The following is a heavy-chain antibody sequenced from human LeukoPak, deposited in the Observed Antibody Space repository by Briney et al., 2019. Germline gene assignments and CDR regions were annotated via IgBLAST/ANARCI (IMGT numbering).Heavy chain of an antibody. CDR1: GFTFSSYW. Sequence: GGSLRLSCAASGFTFSSYWMNWVRQAPGKGLVRVSRIASDGSSTTYADSVKGRFSISRDNAKNTLYLQMNSLRVEDTAVYYCARGRPHGNDYWGQGTLVTVSS. CDR2: IASDGSST. V-gene: IGHV3-74*01. D-gene: IGHD4-23*01. CDR3: ARGRPHGNDY. J-gene: IGHJ4*02.